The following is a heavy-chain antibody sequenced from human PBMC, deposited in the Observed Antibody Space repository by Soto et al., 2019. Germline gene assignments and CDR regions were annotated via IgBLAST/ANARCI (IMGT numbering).Heavy chain of an antibody. CDR2: ISGSGGST. J-gene: IGHJ4*02. D-gene: IGHD3-22*01. Sequence: GESLKISCAASGFTFSSYAMSWVRQAPGKGLEWVSAISGSGGSTYYADSVKGRFTISRDNSKNTLYLQMNSLRAEDTAVYYCIQFQSNYDTSSGHWGQGTLVTVAS. CDR1: GFTFSSYA. CDR3: IQFQSNYDTSSGH. V-gene: IGHV3-23*01.